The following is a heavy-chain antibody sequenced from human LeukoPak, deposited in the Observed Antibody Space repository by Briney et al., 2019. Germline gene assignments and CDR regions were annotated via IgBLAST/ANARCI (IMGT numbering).Heavy chain of an antibody. J-gene: IGHJ4*02. CDR3: ASHSDPMVRGHEGDY. CDR2: IKTDGSEK. CDR1: GFTFSNYW. D-gene: IGHD3-10*01. Sequence: PGGSLRLSCEGSGFTFSNYWMGWVRQAPGKGLQWVANIKTDGSEKYYVDSVKGRFIISRDNAKNSLYLQMNSLRAEDTAVYYCASHSDPMVRGHEGDYWGQGTLVTVSS. V-gene: IGHV3-7*01.